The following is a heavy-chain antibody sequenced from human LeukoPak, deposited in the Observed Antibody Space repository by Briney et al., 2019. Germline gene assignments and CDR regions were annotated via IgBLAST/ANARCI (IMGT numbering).Heavy chain of an antibody. CDR1: GFTFHNNG. D-gene: IGHD3-10*01. V-gene: IGHV3-23*01. J-gene: IGHJ6*02. Sequence: GGSLRLSCAASGFTFHNNGMSWVRQAPGKGLGWVSAISGSSRSTYHAESVKGRFTISRDNSKNTLYLQMGSLRVEDMAVYYCARDLDYYGSGSSIHWYYGMDVWGQGSTVTVSS. CDR2: ISGSSRST. CDR3: ARDLDYYGSGSSIHWYYGMDV.